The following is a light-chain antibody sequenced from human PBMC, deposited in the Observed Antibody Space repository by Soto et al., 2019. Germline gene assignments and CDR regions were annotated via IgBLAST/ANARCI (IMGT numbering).Light chain of an antibody. J-gene: IGKJ3*01. CDR2: AAS. Sequence: DIQMTQSPSSLSASVGDRVTITCRASQNINNFLNWYRQKPGKPPNLLIYAASSLQSGVPSRFSGGGSGTDFTLTISNLQPEDFATYYCQPSYSAPLTFGPGTKVDI. CDR1: QNINNF. V-gene: IGKV1-39*01. CDR3: QPSYSAPLT.